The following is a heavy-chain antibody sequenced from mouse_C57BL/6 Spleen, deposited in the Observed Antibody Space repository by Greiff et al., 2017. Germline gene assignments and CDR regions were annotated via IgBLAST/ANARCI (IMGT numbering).Heavy chain of an antibody. D-gene: IGHD2-3*01. J-gene: IGHJ4*01. V-gene: IGHV1-69*01. CDR2: IDPSDSYT. Sequence: QVQLQQPGAELVMPGASVKLSCKASGYTFTSYWMHWVKQRPGQGLEWIGEIDPSDSYTNYNQKFKGKSTLTVDKSSSTAYMQLSSLTSEDSAVYYCARLDDGYGGDYAMDYWGQGTSVTVSS. CDR3: ARLDDGYGGDYAMDY. CDR1: GYTFTSYW.